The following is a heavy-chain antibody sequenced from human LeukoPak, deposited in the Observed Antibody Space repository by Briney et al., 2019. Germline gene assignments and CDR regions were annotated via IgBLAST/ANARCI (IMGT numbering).Heavy chain of an antibody. D-gene: IGHD4-17*01. V-gene: IGHV3-73*01. CDR1: GFAFSGSA. J-gene: IGHJ4*02. CDR2: IRSKANNYAT. Sequence: GGSLRLSCAASGFAFSGSAVHWVRQASGKGLEWVGRIRSKANNYATAFAASVRGRFTISRDESKNTAYLQMNSLKTEDTAVYYCTTHDYGDYNFDYWGQGTLVTVSS. CDR3: TTHDYGDYNFDY.